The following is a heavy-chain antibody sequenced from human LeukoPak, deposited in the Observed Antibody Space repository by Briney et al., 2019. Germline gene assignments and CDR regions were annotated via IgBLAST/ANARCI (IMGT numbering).Heavy chain of an antibody. Sequence: PGGSLRLSCAASGFTFDDYGMSWVRQAPGKGLEWVSAIRGSGGSTYYADSVKGRFTISRDNSKNTLYLQMNSLRAEDTAVYYCAKDLSSGWSQGFYFDYWGQGTLVTVSS. V-gene: IGHV3-23*01. CDR3: AKDLSSGWSQGFYFDY. D-gene: IGHD6-19*01. J-gene: IGHJ4*02. CDR1: GFTFDDYG. CDR2: IRGSGGST.